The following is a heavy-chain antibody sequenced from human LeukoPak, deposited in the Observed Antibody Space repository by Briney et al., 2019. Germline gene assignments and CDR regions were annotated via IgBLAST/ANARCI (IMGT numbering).Heavy chain of an antibody. J-gene: IGHJ4*02. D-gene: IGHD6-13*01. CDR1: GFTFSDYY. V-gene: IGHV3-11*01. CDR2: ISSSGSTI. Sequence: GGSLRLSCAASGFTFSDYYMSWIRQAPGKGLEWVSYISSSGSTIYYADSVKGRFTISRDNAKNSLYLQMNSLRAEDTAVYYCANQRTGYSSSWYQYRFDYWGQGTLVTVSS. CDR3: ANQRTGYSSSWYQYRFDY.